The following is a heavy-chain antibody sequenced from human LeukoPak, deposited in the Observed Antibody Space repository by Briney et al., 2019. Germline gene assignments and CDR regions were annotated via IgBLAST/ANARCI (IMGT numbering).Heavy chain of an antibody. D-gene: IGHD5-24*01. CDR2: ISSTSNMI. Sequence: GGSLRLSCAASGFTFSNYEMNWVRQAPGKGLEWVSYISSTSNMIYYADSVRGRFTISRDNAKNSLYLQMNSLRAEDTAVYYCARAPGWLPFDFWGQGTLVTVSS. J-gene: IGHJ4*02. CDR3: ARAPGWLPFDF. CDR1: GFTFSNYE. V-gene: IGHV3-48*03.